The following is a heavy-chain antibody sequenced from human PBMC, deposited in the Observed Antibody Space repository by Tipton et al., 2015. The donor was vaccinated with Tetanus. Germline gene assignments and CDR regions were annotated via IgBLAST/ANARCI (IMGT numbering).Heavy chain of an antibody. D-gene: IGHD3-22*01. CDR2: VNQARNT. V-gene: IGHV4-34*01. J-gene: IGHJ6*02. CDR1: GGSFTDYS. Sequence: TLSLTCAVYGGSFTDYSWSWIRQPPGQGLEWIGEVNQARNTDYIPSLKSRVTMSLDTSKSQLSLNLSSVTAADTAVYYCARSPRTRIYDSSGYSFRYFYGMDVWGLGATVTVSS. CDR3: ARSPRTRIYDSSGYSFRYFYGMDV.